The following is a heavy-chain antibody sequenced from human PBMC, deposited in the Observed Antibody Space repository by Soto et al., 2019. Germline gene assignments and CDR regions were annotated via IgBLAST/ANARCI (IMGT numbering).Heavy chain of an antibody. V-gene: IGHV3-74*01. CDR2: INSDGRKT. CDR1: GFTFSNYW. J-gene: IGHJ4*02. Sequence: EVQLVESGGGLVQPGGSLRLSCAASGFTFSNYWMHWVRQVPGKGLVWVSRINSDGRKTSYADFVKGRFTISRDNAKNTLYLQMDSLGAEDTAVYYCARLLAVAGINYWGQGTLVTVSS. CDR3: ARLLAVAGINY. D-gene: IGHD6-19*01.